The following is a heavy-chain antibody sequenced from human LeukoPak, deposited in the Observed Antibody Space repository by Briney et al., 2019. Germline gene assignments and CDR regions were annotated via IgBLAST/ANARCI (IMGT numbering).Heavy chain of an antibody. V-gene: IGHV3-30-3*01. Sequence: HPGGSLRLSCAASGFTFSSYAMHWVRQAPGKGLEWVAVISYDGSNKYYADSVKGRFTISRDNSKNTLYLQMNSLRAEDTAVYYCARDLYGDYTPLDYWGQGTLVTVSS. J-gene: IGHJ4*02. D-gene: IGHD4-17*01. CDR2: ISYDGSNK. CDR1: GFTFSSYA. CDR3: ARDLYGDYTPLDY.